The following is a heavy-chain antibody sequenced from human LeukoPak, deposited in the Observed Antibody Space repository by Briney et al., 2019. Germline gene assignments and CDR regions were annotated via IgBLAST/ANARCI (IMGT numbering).Heavy chain of an antibody. Sequence: SETLSLTCTVSGGSISSYYWSWIRQPPGKGLEWIGYIYTSGSTNYNPSLKSRVTISVDTSKNQFSLKLSSVTAADTAVYYCARRVTVAGGNWFDPWGQGTLVTVSS. CDR1: GGSISSYY. J-gene: IGHJ5*02. V-gene: IGHV4-4*09. D-gene: IGHD6-19*01. CDR3: ARRVTVAGGNWFDP. CDR2: IYTSGST.